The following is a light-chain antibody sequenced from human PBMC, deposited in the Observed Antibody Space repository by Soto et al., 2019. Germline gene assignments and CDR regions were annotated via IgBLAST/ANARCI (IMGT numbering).Light chain of an antibody. CDR3: AAWDDSLNGDVV. CDR2: SNS. V-gene: IGLV1-44*01. Sequence: QSVLTQPPSASGTPGQRVTISCSGSSSNIGNNAVNWYQQLPGTAPTLLIYSNSQRPSGVPDRFSGSKSGTSASLAISGLQSEDEADYYCAAWDDSLNGDVVFGGGTQLTVL. CDR1: SSNIGNNA. J-gene: IGLJ2*01.